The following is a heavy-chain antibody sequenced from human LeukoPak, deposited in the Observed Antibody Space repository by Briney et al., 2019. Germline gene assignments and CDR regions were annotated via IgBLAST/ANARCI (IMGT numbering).Heavy chain of an antibody. J-gene: IGHJ4*02. CDR3: VRGAGGRHIDY. CDR1: GGSISSYY. Sequence: SETLSLTCTVSGGSISSYYWSWIRQPPGKGLEYVGYIFYGGSPNYHPSLGGRVTISLDTSRNQVSLKLSSVTAADTAVYYCVRGAGGRHIDYWGQGTLVSVSS. CDR2: IFYGGSP. V-gene: IGHV4-59*01. D-gene: IGHD3-10*01.